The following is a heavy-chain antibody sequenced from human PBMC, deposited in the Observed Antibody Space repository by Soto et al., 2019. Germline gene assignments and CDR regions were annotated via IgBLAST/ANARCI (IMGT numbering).Heavy chain of an antibody. D-gene: IGHD4-17*01. Sequence: QLQLQESGPGLGKPSETLSLTGTVSGGSISSSSYYWGWIRQPPGKGLEWIGSIYYRGSTYSNPSLTSRVTIARDSSNPQCSLKPSSVTAAATAVYYCAAVGLPYYYGMAVWSQGITVTVSS. J-gene: IGHJ6*02. CDR1: GGSISSSSYY. V-gene: IGHV4-39*01. CDR2: IYYRGST. CDR3: AAVGLPYYYGMAV.